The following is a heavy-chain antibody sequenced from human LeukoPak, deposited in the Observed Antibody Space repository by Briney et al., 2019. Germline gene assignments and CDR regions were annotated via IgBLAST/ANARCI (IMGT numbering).Heavy chain of an antibody. V-gene: IGHV1-2*02. CDR2: INPNSGGT. D-gene: IGHD2-15*01. CDR3: ARESAANDAFDI. J-gene: IGHJ3*02. CDR1: GYTFTGYY. Sequence: ASVKVSCKASGYTFTGYYMHWVRQAPGQGLEWVGWINPNSGGTNYAQKFQGRVTMTRDTSISTAYMELSRLRSDDTAVYYCARESAANDAFDIWGQGTMVTVSS.